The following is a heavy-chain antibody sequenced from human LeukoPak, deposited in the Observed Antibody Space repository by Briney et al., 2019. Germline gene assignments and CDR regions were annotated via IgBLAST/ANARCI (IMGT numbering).Heavy chain of an antibody. J-gene: IGHJ6*02. CDR1: GDSVSSNSAA. Sequence: SQTLSLTCAISGDSVSSNSAAWNWIRQSPSRGLEWLGRTYYRSKWYSDYAVSVKSRITINPDTSKNQFSLQLNSVTPEDTAVSYCARDPFPYYYDSSGPYDMDVWGQGTTVTVSS. CDR3: ARDPFPYYYDSSGPYDMDV. CDR2: TYYRSKWYS. V-gene: IGHV6-1*01. D-gene: IGHD3-22*01.